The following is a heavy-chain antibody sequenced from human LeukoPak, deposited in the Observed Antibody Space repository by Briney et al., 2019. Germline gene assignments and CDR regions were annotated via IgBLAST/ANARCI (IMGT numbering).Heavy chain of an antibody. J-gene: IGHJ5*02. D-gene: IGHD3-22*01. CDR2: ITSTSTTI. Sequence: GGSLRLSCSASGFNFSSYSMNWVRLAPGKGLQWLSYITSTSTTIYYADSVRGRFTISRDNAKNSLYLQMNSLRDEDTAVYYCARERLSDYYDSSGFYPWGQGTLVTVSS. V-gene: IGHV3-48*02. CDR3: ARERLSDYYDSSGFYP. CDR1: GFNFSSYS.